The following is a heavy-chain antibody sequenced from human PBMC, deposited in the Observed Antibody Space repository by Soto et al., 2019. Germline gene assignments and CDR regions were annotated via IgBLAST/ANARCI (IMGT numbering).Heavy chain of an antibody. CDR2: ISGSGGST. CDR1: GFTFSSYA. V-gene: IGHV3-23*01. D-gene: IGHD3-10*01. J-gene: IGHJ6*02. Sequence: GGSLRLSCAASGFTFSSYAMSWVRQAPGKGLEWVSAISGSGGSTYYADSVKGRFTISRDNSKNTLYLQMNSLRAEDTAVYYCAKGPSVYGSGTHQDYGMDVWGQGTTVTVSS. CDR3: AKGPSVYGSGTHQDYGMDV.